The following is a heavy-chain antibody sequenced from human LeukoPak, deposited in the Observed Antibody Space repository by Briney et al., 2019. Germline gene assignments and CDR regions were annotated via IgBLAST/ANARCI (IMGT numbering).Heavy chain of an antibody. V-gene: IGHV4-39*07. J-gene: IGHJ4*02. CDR3: ARVGIAARRGLDY. CDR1: GGSISSSSYY. CDR2: IYHSGST. Sequence: PSETLSLTCTVSGGSISSSSYYWGWIRQPPGKGLEWIGSIYHSGSTYYNPSLKSRVTISVDTSKNQFSLKLSSVTAADTAVYYCARVGIAARRGLDYWGQGTLVTVSS. D-gene: IGHD6-6*01.